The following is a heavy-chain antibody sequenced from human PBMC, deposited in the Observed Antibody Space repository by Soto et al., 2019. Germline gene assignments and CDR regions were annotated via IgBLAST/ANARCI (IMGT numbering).Heavy chain of an antibody. CDR2: INPNSGAT. V-gene: IGHV1-2*02. Sequence: SVEVCFKASRDTLTVYYIHWVRQAPGQGLEWMGWINPNSGATNYAQKFQGRVTMTRDTSISTAYMDLSRLRSDDTAVYYCAGGVLSGTYYNWFDPWGQGTLVTVSS. CDR3: AGGVLSGTYYNWFDP. CDR1: RDTLTVYY. D-gene: IGHD1-26*01. J-gene: IGHJ5*02.